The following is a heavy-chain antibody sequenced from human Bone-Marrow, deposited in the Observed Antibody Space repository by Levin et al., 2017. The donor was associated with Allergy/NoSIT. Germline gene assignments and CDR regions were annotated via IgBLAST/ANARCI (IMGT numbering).Heavy chain of an antibody. Sequence: GESLKISCEASGFIFSSYWIHWVRQAPGKGLVWVSRINEDGSIIDYADSVKGRFIISRDNAKNTLYLQMNSLRAEDTAVYYCASDLSGQYDYWGQGIMVTVSS. CDR1: GFIFSSYW. V-gene: IGHV3-74*01. J-gene: IGHJ4*02. CDR2: INEDGSII. CDR3: ASDLSGQYDY. D-gene: IGHD3-10*01.